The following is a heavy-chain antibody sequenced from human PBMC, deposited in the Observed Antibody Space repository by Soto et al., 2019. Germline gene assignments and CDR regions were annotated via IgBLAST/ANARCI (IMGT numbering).Heavy chain of an antibody. D-gene: IGHD3-10*01. J-gene: IGHJ4*02. CDR1: GFTFSSYS. CDR2: ISSSSSYI. CDR3: ARDRWFGELGVDY. Sequence: SGGSLRLSCAASGFTFSSYSMNWVRQAPGKGLKYVSSISSSSSYIYYADSVKGRFTISRDNANNSLFLQMNGLRADDTALYYCARDRWFGELGVDYWGQGTLV. V-gene: IGHV3-21*01.